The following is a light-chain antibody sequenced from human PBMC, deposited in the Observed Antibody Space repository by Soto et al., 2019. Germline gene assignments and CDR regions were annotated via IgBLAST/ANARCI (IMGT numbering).Light chain of an antibody. CDR2: EAS. J-gene: IGKJ2*01. CDR3: QQYDTLPPT. CDR1: QDINNY. V-gene: IGKV1-33*01. Sequence: DIPMTQSPSSLSASVGDRVTITCQASQDINNYLVWYQQKPGKAPKLLIFEASSLETGVPSRFSGAASGTDFTFTISSLQPDDIATYYCQQYDTLPPTFGQGTKREIK.